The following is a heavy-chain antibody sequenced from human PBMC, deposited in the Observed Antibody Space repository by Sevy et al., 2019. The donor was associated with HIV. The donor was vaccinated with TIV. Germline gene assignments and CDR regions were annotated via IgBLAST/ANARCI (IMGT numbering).Heavy chain of an antibody. J-gene: IGHJ6*02. CDR3: ARDMGPVGIVVVPAAMPSSHTNYYYGMDV. CDR1: GFTFSSYS. D-gene: IGHD2-2*03. CDR2: ISSSSSYI. V-gene: IGHV3-21*01. Sequence: GGSLRLSCAASGFTFSSYSMNWVRQAPGKGLEWVSSISSSSSYIYYADSLKGGFTISGDNAKNLLYLQMNSLRDEDXAVYYYARDMGPVGIVVVPAAMPSSHTNYYYGMDVWGQGTTVTVSS.